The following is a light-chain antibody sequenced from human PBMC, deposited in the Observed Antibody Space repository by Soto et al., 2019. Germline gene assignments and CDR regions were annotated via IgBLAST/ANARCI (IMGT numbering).Light chain of an antibody. V-gene: IGKV1-39*01. CDR3: QQSYSTPRT. Sequence: DIQMTQSPSSLSASXGDRVTITCRASQSIYNYLNWYQQKPGKAPQLLIFAASSLQSGVPSRFSGSESGTDFTLTISSLQPEDFATYYCQQSYSTPRTFGQGTKVDIK. CDR2: AAS. CDR1: QSIYNY. J-gene: IGKJ1*01.